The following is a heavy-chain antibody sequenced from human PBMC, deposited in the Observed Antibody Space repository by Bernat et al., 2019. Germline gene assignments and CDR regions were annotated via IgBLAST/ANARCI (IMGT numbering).Heavy chain of an antibody. CDR1: GFTFSSYE. D-gene: IGHD2-8*02. CDR3: ARVRSCTGCPENYNWFDP. V-gene: IGHV3-48*03. CDR2: ISSSGSTI. Sequence: EVQLVESGGGLVQPGGSLRLSCAASGFTFSSYEMNWVRQAPGKGLEWVSYISSSGSTIYYADPVKGRFTISRDNAKNSLYLQMNSLRAEDTAVYYCARVRSCTGCPENYNWFDPWGQGTLVTVSS. J-gene: IGHJ5*02.